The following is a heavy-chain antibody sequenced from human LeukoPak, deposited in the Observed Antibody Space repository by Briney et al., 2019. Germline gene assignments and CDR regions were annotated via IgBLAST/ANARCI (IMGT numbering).Heavy chain of an antibody. Sequence: PGGSLRLSCAASGFSFNNFVMNWVRQAPGKGLEWVSSISSSSSYIYYADSVKGRFTISRDNAKNSLYLQMNSLRAEDTAVYYCARDDQTVIAVAGRYWGQGTLVTVSS. D-gene: IGHD6-19*01. CDR2: ISSSSSYI. CDR3: ARDDQTVIAVAGRY. J-gene: IGHJ4*02. V-gene: IGHV3-21*01. CDR1: GFSFNNFV.